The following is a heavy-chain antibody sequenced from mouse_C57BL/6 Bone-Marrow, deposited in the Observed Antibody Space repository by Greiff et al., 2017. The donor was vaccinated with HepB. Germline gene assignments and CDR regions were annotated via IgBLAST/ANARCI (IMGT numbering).Heavy chain of an antibody. CDR3: ARWGGLRPYYYAMDY. Sequence: QVQLKQSGPELVKPGASVKLSCKASGYTFTSYDINWVKQRPGQGLEWIGWIYPRDGSTKYNEKFKGKATFTADTSSNTAYMQLSSLTTEDSAIYYCARWGGLRPYYYAMDYWGQGTSVTVSS. J-gene: IGHJ4*01. D-gene: IGHD2-4*01. CDR1: GYTFTSYD. CDR2: IYPRDGST. V-gene: IGHV1-85*01.